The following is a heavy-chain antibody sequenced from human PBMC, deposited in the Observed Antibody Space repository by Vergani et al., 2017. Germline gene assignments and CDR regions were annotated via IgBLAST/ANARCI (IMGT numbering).Heavy chain of an antibody. J-gene: IGHJ4*02. CDR3: AKDSSRRVVHFDY. Sequence: VQLVESGGGVVQPGRSLRLSCAASGFTFSSYGMHWVRQAPGKGLEWVSAISGSGGSTYYADSVKGRFTISRDNSKNTLYLQMNSLRAEDTAVYYCAKDSSRRVVHFDYWGQGTLVTVSS. V-gene: IGHV3-23*04. CDR2: ISGSGGST. CDR1: GFTFSSYG. D-gene: IGHD6-13*01.